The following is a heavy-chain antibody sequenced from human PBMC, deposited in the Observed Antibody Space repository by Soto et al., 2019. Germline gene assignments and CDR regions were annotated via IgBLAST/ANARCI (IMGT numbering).Heavy chain of an antibody. CDR2: IIPIFGTA. V-gene: IGHV1-69*01. Sequence: QVQLVQSGAEVKKPGSSVKVSCKASGGTFSSYAISWVRQAPGHGLEWMGGIIPIFGTANYAQKFQGRVTITADESTSTAYMELSSLRSEDTAVYYCARSDRYCSGGSCYSDYWGQGTLVTVSS. J-gene: IGHJ4*02. CDR3: ARSDRYCSGGSCYSDY. D-gene: IGHD2-15*01. CDR1: GGTFSSYA.